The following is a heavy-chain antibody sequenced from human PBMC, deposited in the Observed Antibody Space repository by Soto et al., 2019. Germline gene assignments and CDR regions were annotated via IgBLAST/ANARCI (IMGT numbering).Heavy chain of an antibody. J-gene: IGHJ6*02. Sequence: ETLSLTCAVYGGSFTGNYRSWIRQPPGKGLEWIGEVNDSGSTNFNPSLKSRVTISVDTSKKQSTLKLTSVTAADTAVYYCATDSATSYFGMDVWGHGTTVTVSS. V-gene: IGHV4-34*01. D-gene: IGHD1-26*01. CDR2: VNDSGST. CDR3: ATDSATSYFGMDV. CDR1: GGSFTGNY.